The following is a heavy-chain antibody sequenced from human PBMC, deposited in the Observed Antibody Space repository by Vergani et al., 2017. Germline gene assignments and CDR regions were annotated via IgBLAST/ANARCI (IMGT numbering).Heavy chain of an antibody. Sequence: QVQLVQSGAEVKKPGSSVKVSCKASGYTFTSYGISWVRQAPGQGLEWMGWISAYNGNTNYAQKLQGRVTMTTDTSTSTAYMELRSLRSDDTAVYYCAGDCGAVAGTKYGGNDACDIWGQGTMVTVSS. CDR2: ISAYNGNT. CDR3: AGDCGAVAGTKYGGNDACDI. J-gene: IGHJ3*02. CDR1: GYTFTSYG. V-gene: IGHV1-18*04. D-gene: IGHD6-19*01.